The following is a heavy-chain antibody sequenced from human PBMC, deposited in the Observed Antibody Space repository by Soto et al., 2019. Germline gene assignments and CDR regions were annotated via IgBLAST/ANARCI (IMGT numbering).Heavy chain of an antibody. J-gene: IGHJ5*02. D-gene: IGHD2-21*02. CDR2: INAGNGNT. Sequence: ASVKVSWKASGYTFTSYAMHWVRQAPGQRLEWMGWINAGNGNTKYSQKFQGRVTITRDTSASTAYMELSSLRSEDTAVYYCAREGRHIVVVTAIQYNWFDPWGQGTLVTVS. CDR3: AREGRHIVVVTAIQYNWFDP. CDR1: GYTFTSYA. V-gene: IGHV1-3*01.